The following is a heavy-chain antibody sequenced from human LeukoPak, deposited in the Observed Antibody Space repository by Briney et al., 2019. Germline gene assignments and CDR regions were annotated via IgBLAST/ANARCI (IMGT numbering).Heavy chain of an antibody. CDR1: GFTFKTHA. CDR3: ARNENSGWGYFDY. CDR2: IGGSNGIT. J-gene: IGHJ4*02. V-gene: IGHV3-23*01. D-gene: IGHD5-12*01. Sequence: GGSLRLSCAASGFTFKTHAMSWVRQAPGKGLEWVSVIGGSNGITFYVGSVKGRFTISRDNSKDTLYLQMNSLRAEDTAVYYCARNENSGWGYFDYWGQGTLVTVSS.